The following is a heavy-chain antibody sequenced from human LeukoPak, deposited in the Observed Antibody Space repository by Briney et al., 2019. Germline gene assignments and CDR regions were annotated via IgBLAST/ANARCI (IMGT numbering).Heavy chain of an antibody. CDR1: GGTFSSYA. CDR2: IIPIFGTA. D-gene: IGHD2-2*01. CDR3: ARDVVPAADYYYYMDV. V-gene: IGHV1-69*05. J-gene: IGHJ6*03. Sequence: SVKVSCKASGGTFSSYAISWVRQAPGQGLEWMGGIIPIFGTANYAQKFQGRVTITTDESTSTAYMELSSLRSEDTAVYYCARDVVPAADYYYYMDVWGKGTTVTVSS.